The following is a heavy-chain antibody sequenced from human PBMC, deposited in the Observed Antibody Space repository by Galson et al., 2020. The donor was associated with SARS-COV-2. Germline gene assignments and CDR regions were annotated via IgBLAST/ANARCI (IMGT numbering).Heavy chain of an antibody. CDR2: ISAGGGSRT. CDR1: GFTFSSYA. Sequence: GGSLRLSCAASGFTFSSYAMSWVRQAPGKGLEWVSGISAGGGSRTYYADSVKGRFTISRDNSKNTLYLQMNSLRSDDTAKYYCGKDPNGDFVGAFDMWGQGTKVTVSS. V-gene: IGHV3-23*01. D-gene: IGHD4-17*01. J-gene: IGHJ3*02. CDR3: GKDPNGDFVGAFDM.